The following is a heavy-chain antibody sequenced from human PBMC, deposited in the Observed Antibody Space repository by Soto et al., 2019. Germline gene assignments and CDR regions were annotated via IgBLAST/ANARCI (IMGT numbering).Heavy chain of an antibody. CDR2: ISDNGGST. Sequence: GGSLRLSCAASGFTFSSFAMSWVRQTPGKGLEWVSTISDNGGSTYYVDSVKGRFTISRDNTKNTLYLQMNSLRAEDTAVYYCAPSPRYCSGGSCYYFDYWGQGTLVTVSS. V-gene: IGHV3-23*01. CDR3: APSPRYCSGGSCYYFDY. CDR1: GFTFSSFA. J-gene: IGHJ4*02. D-gene: IGHD2-15*01.